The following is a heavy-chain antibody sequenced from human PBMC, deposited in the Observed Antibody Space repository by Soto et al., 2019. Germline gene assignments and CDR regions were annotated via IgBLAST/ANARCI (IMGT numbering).Heavy chain of an antibody. CDR1: GFTFSSYG. D-gene: IGHD3-9*01. V-gene: IGHV3-30*03. Sequence: ESGGGVVQPGRSLRLSCAASGFTFSSYGMHWVRQAPGKGLEWVAVISYDGSNKYYADSVKGRFTISRDNSKNTLYLQMNSLRAEDTAVYYCAMTYDILTDTPTTFDYWGQGTLVTVSS. CDR3: AMTYDILTDTPTTFDY. J-gene: IGHJ4*02. CDR2: ISYDGSNK.